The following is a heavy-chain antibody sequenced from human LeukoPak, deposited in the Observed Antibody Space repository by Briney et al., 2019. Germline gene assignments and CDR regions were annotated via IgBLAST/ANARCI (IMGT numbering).Heavy chain of an antibody. V-gene: IGHV3-21*01. D-gene: IGHD3-22*01. CDR1: GFTFSSYS. CDR2: ISSSSSYI. Sequence: GGSLRLSCAASGFTFSSYSMNWVRQAPGKGLEWVSSISSSSSYIYYADSVKGRFTISRDNAKNSLYLQMNSLRAEDTAVYYCARVERGYSDSKVACVIWREGTMVTVSS. CDR3: ARVERGYSDSKVACVI. J-gene: IGHJ3*02.